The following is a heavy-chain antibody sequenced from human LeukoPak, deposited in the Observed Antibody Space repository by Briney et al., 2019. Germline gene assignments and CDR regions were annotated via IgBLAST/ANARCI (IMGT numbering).Heavy chain of an antibody. CDR1: GFTVSTNY. D-gene: IGHD3-9*01. J-gene: IGHJ6*02. V-gene: IGHV3-53*01. CDR3: ARGLYYDILTGSPYYYGMDV. Sequence: GGSLRLSCAASGFTVSTNYMGWVRQAPGKGLEWVSVIYSGGSTYYADSVKGRFTISRDNSKNTLYLQMNSLRDEDTAVYYCARGLYYDILTGSPYYYGMDVWGQGTTVTVTS. CDR2: IYSGGST.